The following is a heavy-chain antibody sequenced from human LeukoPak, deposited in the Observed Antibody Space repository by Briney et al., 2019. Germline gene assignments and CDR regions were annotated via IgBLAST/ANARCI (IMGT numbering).Heavy chain of an antibody. CDR2: MSSDGNTK. CDR3: AKEKGDYYDSSGKGAFDI. J-gene: IGHJ3*02. Sequence: SGGSLRLSCAASGFIFSNFPLHWVRQTPDKGLECVAIMSSDGNTKYYANSVRGRFTVSRDNSKNTVYLQMNSLRVEDTAVYYCAKEKGDYYDSSGKGAFDIWGQGTMVTVSS. V-gene: IGHV3-30-3*01. CDR1: GFIFSNFP. D-gene: IGHD3-22*01.